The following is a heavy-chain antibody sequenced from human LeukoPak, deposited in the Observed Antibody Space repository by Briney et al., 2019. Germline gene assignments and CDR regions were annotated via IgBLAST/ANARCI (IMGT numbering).Heavy chain of an antibody. CDR3: ASGYSYGLYYFDY. J-gene: IGHJ4*02. D-gene: IGHD5-18*01. V-gene: IGHV3-23*01. CDR1: GFTFRTYW. Sequence: GGSLRLSCAASGFTFRTYWMSWVRQAPGKGLEWVSAISGSGGSTYYADSVKGRFTISRDNSKNTLYLQMNSLRAEDTAVYYCASGYSYGLYYFDYWGQGTLVTVSS. CDR2: ISGSGGST.